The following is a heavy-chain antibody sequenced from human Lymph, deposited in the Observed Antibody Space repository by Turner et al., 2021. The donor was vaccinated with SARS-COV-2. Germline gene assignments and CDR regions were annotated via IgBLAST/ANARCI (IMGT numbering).Heavy chain of an antibody. J-gene: IGHJ4*02. Sequence: VQLVESGGGVVQPGRSLRLSCSASGFTFTSYGTHGVRQAPGKGLVWVSAISGSGSSTDYADSVKFRFTISRDNSKNTLYLQMNSLRAEDTAVYYCAKEPNWYVLAAVDYWGQGTLVTVSS. V-gene: IGHV3-23*04. CDR1: GFTFTSYG. D-gene: IGHD1-1*01. CDR3: AKEPNWYVLAAVDY. CDR2: ISGSGSST.